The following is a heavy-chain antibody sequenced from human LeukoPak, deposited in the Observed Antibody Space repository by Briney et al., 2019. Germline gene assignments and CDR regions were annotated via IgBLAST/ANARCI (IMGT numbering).Heavy chain of an antibody. CDR1: GFTFSSYG. CDR3: AKDASKQYCTNGVCYPDYYYGMDV. CDR2: ISYDGSNK. Sequence: HPGRSLRLSRAASGFTFSSYGMHWVRQAPGKGLEWVAVISYDGSNKYYADSVKGRFTISRDNSKNTLYLQMNSLRAEDTAVYYCAKDASKQYCTNGVCYPDYYYGMDVWGQGTTVTVSS. J-gene: IGHJ6*02. V-gene: IGHV3-30*18. D-gene: IGHD2-8*01.